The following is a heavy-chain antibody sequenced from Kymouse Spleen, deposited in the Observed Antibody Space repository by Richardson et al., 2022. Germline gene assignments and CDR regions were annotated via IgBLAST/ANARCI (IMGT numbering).Heavy chain of an antibody. V-gene: IGHV3-73*02. CDR3: TSAMVRGVSHFDY. CDR2: IRSKANSYAT. D-gene: IGHD3-10*01. CDR1: GFTFSGSA. J-gene: IGHJ4*02. Sequence: EVQLVESGGGLVQPGGSLKLSCAASGFTFSGSAMHWVRQASGKGLEWVGRIRSKANSYATAYAASVKGRFTISRDDSKNTAYLQMNSLKTEDTAVYYCTSAMVRGVSHFDYWGQGTLVTVSS.